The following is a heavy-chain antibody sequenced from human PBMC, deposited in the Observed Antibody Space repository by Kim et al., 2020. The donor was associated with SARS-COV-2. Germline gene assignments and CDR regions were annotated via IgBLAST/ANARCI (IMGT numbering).Heavy chain of an antibody. CDR1: GFTVSSNY. V-gene: IGHV3-53*01. Sequence: GGSLRLSCAASGFTVSSNYMSWVRQAPGKGLEWVSVIYSGGSTYYADSVKGRFTISRDNSKNTLYLQMNSLRAEDTAVYYCSYYGDYGNWYFDLWGRGTLVTVSS. CDR2: IYSGGST. D-gene: IGHD4-17*01. J-gene: IGHJ2*01. CDR3: SYYGDYGNWYFDL.